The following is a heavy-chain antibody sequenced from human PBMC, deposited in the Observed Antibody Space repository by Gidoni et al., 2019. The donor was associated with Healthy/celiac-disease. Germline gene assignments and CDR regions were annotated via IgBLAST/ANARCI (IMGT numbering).Heavy chain of an antibody. CDR3: ARRYSSGWYWWFDP. CDR1: GFTFSSYE. Sequence: EVQLVESGGGLVQPGGSLRLSCAASGFTFSSYEMNWVRQAPGKGLGWVSYISSSGSTIYYADSVKGRFTISRDNAKNSLYLQMNSLRAEDTAVYYCARRYSSGWYWWFDPWGQGTLVTVSS. D-gene: IGHD6-19*01. V-gene: IGHV3-48*03. J-gene: IGHJ5*02. CDR2: ISSSGSTI.